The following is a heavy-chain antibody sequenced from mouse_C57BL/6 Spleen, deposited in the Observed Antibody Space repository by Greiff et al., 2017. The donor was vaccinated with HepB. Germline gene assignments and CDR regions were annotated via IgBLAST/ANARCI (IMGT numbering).Heavy chain of an antibody. CDR1: GYTFTSYW. V-gene: IGHV1-59*01. CDR2: IDPSDSYT. D-gene: IGHD2-5*01. CDR3: ARSGSNYERRFAY. Sequence: QVQLQQPGAELVRPGTSVKLSCKASGYTFTSYWMHWVKQRPGQGLEWIGVIDPSDSYTNYNQKFKGKATLPVDQSSSTAYMQLSSLTSEDSAVYYCARSGSNYERRFAYWGQGTLVTVSA. J-gene: IGHJ3*01.